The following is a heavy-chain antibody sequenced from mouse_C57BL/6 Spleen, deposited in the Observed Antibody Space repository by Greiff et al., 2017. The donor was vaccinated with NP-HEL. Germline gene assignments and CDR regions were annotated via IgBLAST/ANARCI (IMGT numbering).Heavy chain of an antibody. CDR1: GYTFTSYG. Sequence: VQLQQSGAELARPGASVKLSCKASGYTFTSYGISWVKQRTGQGLEWIGEIYPRSGNTYSNEKFKGKATLTADKSSSTAYMELRSLTSEDSAVYFCARALDGYFDYWGQGTTLTVSS. V-gene: IGHV1-81*01. D-gene: IGHD2-3*01. CDR3: ARALDGYFDY. J-gene: IGHJ2*01. CDR2: IYPRSGNT.